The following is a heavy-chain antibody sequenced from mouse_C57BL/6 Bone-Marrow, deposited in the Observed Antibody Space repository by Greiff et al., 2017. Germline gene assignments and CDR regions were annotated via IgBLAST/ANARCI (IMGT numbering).Heavy chain of an antibody. D-gene: IGHD4-1*01. Sequence: VQGVESGPGLVAPSQSLSITCPVSGFSLTSYGVDWVRQSPGKGLEWLGVIWGVGSTNYNSALKSRLSISKDNSKSQVFLKMNSLQTDDTAMYYCARNWDSYAMDYWGQGTSVTVSS. J-gene: IGHJ4*01. CDR2: IWGVGST. CDR3: ARNWDSYAMDY. V-gene: IGHV2-6*01. CDR1: GFSLTSYG.